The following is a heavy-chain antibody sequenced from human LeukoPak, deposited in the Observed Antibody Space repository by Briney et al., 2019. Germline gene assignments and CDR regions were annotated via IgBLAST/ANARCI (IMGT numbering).Heavy chain of an antibody. D-gene: IGHD6-13*01. CDR2: IIPIFGTA. Sequence: SVKVSCKASGGTFSSYAISWVRQAPGQGLEWMGRIIPIFGTANYAQKFQGRATITTDESTSTAYMELSSLRSEDTAVYYCARDEWLAAAGNWFDPWGQGTLVTVSS. CDR3: ARDEWLAAAGNWFDP. V-gene: IGHV1-69*05. J-gene: IGHJ5*02. CDR1: GGTFSSYA.